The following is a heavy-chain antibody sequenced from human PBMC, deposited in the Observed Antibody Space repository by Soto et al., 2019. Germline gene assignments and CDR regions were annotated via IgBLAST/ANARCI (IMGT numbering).Heavy chain of an antibody. Sequence: SETLSLTCTVSGGSISSYYWSWIRQPPGKGLEWIGYIYYSGSTNYNPSLKSRVTISVDTSKNQFSLKLSSVTAADTAVYYCARDSLPGGPSFSYYYYGMDDWGQGTTVTVSS. CDR3: ARDSLPGGPSFSYYYYGMDD. J-gene: IGHJ6*02. V-gene: IGHV4-59*01. D-gene: IGHD3-16*01. CDR2: IYYSGST. CDR1: GGSISSYY.